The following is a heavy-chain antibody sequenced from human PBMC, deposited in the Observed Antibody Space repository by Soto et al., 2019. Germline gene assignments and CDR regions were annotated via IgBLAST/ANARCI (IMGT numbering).Heavy chain of an antibody. CDR2: ISYDGSNS. Sequence: QVQLVESGGGVVQPGRSLRLSCAASGFSFNTYDIHWVRQAPGKGLEWVTGISYDGSNSYYADSVKGRFTISRDSSKNMLYLQMTSLRVEDTAVDYCANPSVAGLYWYFELWGPGTLVTVSS. D-gene: IGHD6-19*01. CDR1: GFSFNTYD. J-gene: IGHJ2*01. CDR3: ANPSVAGLYWYFEL. V-gene: IGHV3-30*18.